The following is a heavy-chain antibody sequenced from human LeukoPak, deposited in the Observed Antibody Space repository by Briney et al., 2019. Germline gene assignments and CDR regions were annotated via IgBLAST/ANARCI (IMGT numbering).Heavy chain of an antibody. V-gene: IGHV3-23*01. CDR2: IAGGDEST. CDR3: ARGVYWSLDY. J-gene: IGHJ4*02. Sequence: GGSLRLSCAISGFIFNTNGMNWVRQSPGRGLEWLATIAGGDESTYYADSVKGRFAVSRDNSKNTVFLHMNSLRVEDTAVYYCARGVYWSLDYWGQGTPVTVSS. D-gene: IGHD1-1*01. CDR1: GFIFNTNG.